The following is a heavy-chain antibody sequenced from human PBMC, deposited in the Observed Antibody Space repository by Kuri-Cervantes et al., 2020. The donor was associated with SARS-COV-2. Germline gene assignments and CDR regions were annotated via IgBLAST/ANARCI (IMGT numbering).Heavy chain of an antibody. CDR2: INHSGST. D-gene: IGHD3-22*01. Sequence: ESLKISCAVYGGSFSGYYWSWIRQPPGKGLEWIGEINHSGSTNYNPSLKSRVTISVDTSKNQFSLKLSSVTAADTAVYYCARGRNYYDSSGYFYYFDYWGQGTLVTGSS. CDR3: ARGRNYYDSSGYFYYFDY. V-gene: IGHV4-34*01. J-gene: IGHJ4*02. CDR1: GGSFSGYY.